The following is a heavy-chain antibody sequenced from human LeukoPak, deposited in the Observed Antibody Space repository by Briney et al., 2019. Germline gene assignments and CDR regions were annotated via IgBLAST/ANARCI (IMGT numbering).Heavy chain of an antibody. CDR1: GGSISSSSYY. J-gene: IGHJ4*02. Sequence: SETPSLTCTVSGGSISSSSYYWGWIRQPPGKGLGWIGSIYYSGSTYYNPSLKSRVTISVDTSKNQFSLKLSSVTAADTAVYYCARVSQYYFDYWGQGTLVTVSS. CDR2: IYYSGST. V-gene: IGHV4-39*01. CDR3: ARVSQYYFDY. D-gene: IGHD1-14*01.